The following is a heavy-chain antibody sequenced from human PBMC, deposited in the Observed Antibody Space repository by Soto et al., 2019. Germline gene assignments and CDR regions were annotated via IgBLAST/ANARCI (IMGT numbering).Heavy chain of an antibody. V-gene: IGHV1-69*13. CDR2: IIPIFGTA. CDR1: GGTFSSYA. J-gene: IGHJ6*02. D-gene: IGHD1-1*01. CDR3: ARDEKWNPKRPYYYYGMGV. Sequence: GASVKVSCKASGGTFSSYAISWVRQAPGQGLEWMGGIIPIFGTANYAQKFQGRVTITADESTSTAYMEPSSLRSEDTAVYYCARDEKWNPKRPYYYYGMGVWGQGTTVTVSS.